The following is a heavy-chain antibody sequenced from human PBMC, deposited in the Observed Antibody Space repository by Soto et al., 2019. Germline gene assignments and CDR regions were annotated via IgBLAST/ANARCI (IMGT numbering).Heavy chain of an antibody. CDR3: ARSGDNYNVLDY. CDR1: GFTFSYYY. V-gene: IGHV3-11*06. J-gene: IGHJ4*02. CDR2: SSNSGTYT. D-gene: IGHD3-10*02. Sequence: PGGSLRISCAASGFTFSYYYMSWIRQAPGKGLEWLSYSSNSGTYTRYADSVKGRFSISRDNAKNSLFLQINSLRGEDTAIYYCARSGDNYNVLDYWGQGTPVTVSS.